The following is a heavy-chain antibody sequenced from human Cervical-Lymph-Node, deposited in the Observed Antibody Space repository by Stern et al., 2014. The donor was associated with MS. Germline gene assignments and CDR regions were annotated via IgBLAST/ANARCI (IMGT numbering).Heavy chain of an antibody. CDR1: GFTFRNAW. CDR3: TTLDRSYPDYYYGMDV. D-gene: IGHD1-26*01. V-gene: IGHV3-15*01. CDR2: ITSKKAGGTR. J-gene: IGHJ6*02. Sequence: VQLVESGGGLVKPGGSLRLSCAASGFTFRNAWMTWIRQAPGKGLEWVGRITSKKAGGTRDYDAPVKGRFTISRDDSKNTLYLQMNSLKTEDTAVYYCTTLDRSYPDYYYGMDVWGQGTTVTVSS.